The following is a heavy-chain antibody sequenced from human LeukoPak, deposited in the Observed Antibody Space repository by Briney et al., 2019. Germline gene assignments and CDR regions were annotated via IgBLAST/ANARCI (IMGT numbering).Heavy chain of an antibody. CDR2: IYYSGST. Sequence: PSEPLSLTYTVCGGYNSCSSYFGGWIRQHPGGGLGWIGSIYYSGSTYHNPTHKSRVNISVDTSKNQFPLKLSSETAADTAVYYCGEREGYDIFLNWGQGTLVTVSS. CDR1: GGYNSCSSYF. V-gene: IGHV4-39*01. CDR3: GEREGYDIFLN. J-gene: IGHJ4*02. D-gene: IGHD3-3*01.